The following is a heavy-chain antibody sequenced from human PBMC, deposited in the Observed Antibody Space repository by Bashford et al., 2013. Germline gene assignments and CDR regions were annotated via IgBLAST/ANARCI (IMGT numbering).Heavy chain of an antibody. CDR3: ARGGNGGIAVD. V-gene: IGHV1-3*01. Sequence: VASVKVSCKASGYTFTSYAIHWVRQAPGQRLEWMGWINAGNGNTKYSQKFQGRLSITRDTSASAAYVELTSLKSEDTAMYYCARGGNGGIAVDWGQGTLVTVSS. CDR2: INAGNGNT. D-gene: IGHD6-19*01. CDR1: GYTFTSYA. J-gene: IGHJ4*02.